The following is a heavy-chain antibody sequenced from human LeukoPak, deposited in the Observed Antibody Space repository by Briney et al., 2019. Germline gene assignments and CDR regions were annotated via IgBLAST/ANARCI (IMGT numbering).Heavy chain of an antibody. J-gene: IGHJ4*02. CDR2: INSDGSGT. D-gene: IGHD4-17*01. CDR1: RFTFSNYW. Sequence: HPGGYLRLSCAASRFTFSNYWMHWVRQAPGKGLVWVSRINSDGSGTTYADSVKGRFTISRDNDKNTLYLQMNSLRAGDTAVYYCARAGDYGDYTTHYFDYWGQGTLVTVSS. CDR3: ARAGDYGDYTTHYFDY. V-gene: IGHV3-74*01.